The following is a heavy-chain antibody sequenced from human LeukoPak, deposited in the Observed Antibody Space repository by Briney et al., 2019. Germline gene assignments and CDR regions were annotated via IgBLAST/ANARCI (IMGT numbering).Heavy chain of an antibody. V-gene: IGHV3-72*01. CDR1: GFTFSDHY. CDR3: ARGGYSSSSFYGMDV. Sequence: GGSLRLSCAASGFTFSDHYMDWVRQAPGQGLEWVGHTGNKANSYTTEYAASVKGRFTISRDDSKNSLCLQMNSLKTEDTAVYYCARGGYSSSSFYGMDVWGQGTTVTVSS. CDR2: TGNKANSYTT. D-gene: IGHD6-6*01. J-gene: IGHJ6*02.